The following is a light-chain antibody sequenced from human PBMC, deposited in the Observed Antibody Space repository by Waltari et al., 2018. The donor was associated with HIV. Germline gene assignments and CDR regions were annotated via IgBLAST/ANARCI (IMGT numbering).Light chain of an antibody. J-gene: IGLJ3*02. Sequence: SYELTQPPSVSVSPGQTARITCSGDALPKQYAYWYHQKPGQAPVLVIYKDTERPSGIPCPFSGSSSGTTVTFTISGVQAEDEADYYRQSADSSGTWVFGGGTKLTVL. CDR1: ALPKQY. CDR3: QSADSSGTWV. CDR2: KDT. V-gene: IGLV3-25*03.